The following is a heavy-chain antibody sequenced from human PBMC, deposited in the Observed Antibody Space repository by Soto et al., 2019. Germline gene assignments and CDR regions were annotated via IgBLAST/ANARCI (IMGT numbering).Heavy chain of an antibody. J-gene: IGHJ4*01. CDR2: ISGSGGST. D-gene: IGHD4-17*01. V-gene: IGHV3-23*01. CDR1: GFTFSSYA. Sequence: EVQLLESGGGLVQPGGSLRLSCAASGFTFSSYAMSWVRQAPGKGLEWVSAISGSGGSTYYADSVKGRFTISRDNSKNSLYLQMNSLRAEDTAVYYCAKDYPGTTVIPYYFDYSGHGTLVTVSS. CDR3: AKDYPGTTVIPYYFDY.